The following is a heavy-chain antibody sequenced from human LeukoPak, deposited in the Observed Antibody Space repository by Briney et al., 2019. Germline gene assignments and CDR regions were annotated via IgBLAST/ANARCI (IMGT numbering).Heavy chain of an antibody. Sequence: SETLSLTCTVSGGSVSSGSHYGSWVRQPPGKGLEWIAYIYYTGSTNYNPSLKSRVTISVDTSKNQFSLKLSSVTAADTAVYYCAGGAGGDAFDIWGQGTMVTVSS. D-gene: IGHD3-10*01. CDR2: IYYTGST. J-gene: IGHJ3*02. CDR1: GGSVSSGSHY. V-gene: IGHV4-61*01. CDR3: AGGAGGDAFDI.